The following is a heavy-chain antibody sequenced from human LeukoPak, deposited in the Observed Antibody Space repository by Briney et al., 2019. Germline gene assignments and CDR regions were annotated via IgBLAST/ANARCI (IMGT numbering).Heavy chain of an antibody. CDR2: ISYSGST. Sequence: SETLSLTCTVSGGFISGYYWSWIRQPPGKGLEWIGFISYSGSTYYNPSLKSRVTMSVDTSKNQFSLNLRSVTAADTAVYYCARDRYSYGFWGQGILVTVSS. D-gene: IGHD5-18*01. CDR1: GGFISGYY. V-gene: IGHV4-59*01. J-gene: IGHJ4*02. CDR3: ARDRYSYGF.